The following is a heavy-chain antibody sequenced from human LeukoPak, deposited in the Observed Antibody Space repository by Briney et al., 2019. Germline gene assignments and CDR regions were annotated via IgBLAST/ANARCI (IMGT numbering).Heavy chain of an antibody. CDR3: ATINGQQLAPGGDY. CDR1: GYSFTNYW. V-gene: IGHV5-51*01. J-gene: IGHJ4*02. Sequence: GESLKISCKGSGYSFTNYWIDWVRQVPGKGLEWMGIIYPGDSDTRYSPSFQGQVTISADKSISTAYLQWSSLKASDTAMYYCATINGQQLAPGGDYWGQGTLITVSS. CDR2: IYPGDSDT. D-gene: IGHD6-13*01.